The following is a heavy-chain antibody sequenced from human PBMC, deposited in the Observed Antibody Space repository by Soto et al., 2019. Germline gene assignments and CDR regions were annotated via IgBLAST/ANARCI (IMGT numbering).Heavy chain of an antibody. CDR3: SRDPGFRSDY. J-gene: IGHJ4*02. CDR1: GYTFTSYG. Sequence: QVQLVQSGAVVKKPGASVKVSCNASGYTFTSYGISWVRQGPGQGLEWMGWSSAYNGNTNYAQKLQGRITMTTDKSTSMAYMEPGSLSSDDAAVYYCSRDPGFRSDYWGQGTLVTVSS. CDR2: SSAYNGNT. V-gene: IGHV1-18*01. D-gene: IGHD3-9*01.